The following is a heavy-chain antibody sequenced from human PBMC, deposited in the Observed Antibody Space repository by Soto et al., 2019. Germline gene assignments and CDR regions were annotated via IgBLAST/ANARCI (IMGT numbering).Heavy chain of an antibody. CDR1: GFSLSTSGVG. D-gene: IGHD2-15*01. CDR2: IYWDDDK. V-gene: IGHV2-5*02. J-gene: IGHJ5*02. Sequence: QITLKESGPTLVKPTQTLTLTCTFSGFSLSTSGVGVGWIRQPPGKALEWLALIYWDDDKCYSPSLKSRLTITKDTSKNQVVLPMTNMDPVDTATYYCAHRLPHGGFDPWGQGTLVTVSS. CDR3: AHRLPHGGFDP.